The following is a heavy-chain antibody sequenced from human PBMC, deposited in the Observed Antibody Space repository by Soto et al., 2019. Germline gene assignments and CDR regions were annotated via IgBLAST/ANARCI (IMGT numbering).Heavy chain of an antibody. J-gene: IGHJ4*02. CDR1: SGSLSGYY. D-gene: IGHD6-6*01. V-gene: IGHV4-34*01. Sequence: SETLSLTCSLYSGSLSGYYWSWIRQPPGKGLEWIGEISPSGTTNYSPSLKSRVSISVDTSKNQFSLNLTSLTAADTAVYYCARAPKVSGSAQTRPDFWGQGSLVTLSS. CDR3: ARAPKVSGSAQTRPDF. CDR2: ISPSGTT.